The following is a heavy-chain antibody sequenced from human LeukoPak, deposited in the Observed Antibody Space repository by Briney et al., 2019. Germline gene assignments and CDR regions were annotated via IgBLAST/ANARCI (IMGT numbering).Heavy chain of an antibody. CDR1: GFTFSSYA. Sequence: PGRSLRLSCAASGFTFSSYAMHWVRQAPGKGLEWVAVISYDGSNKYYADSVKGRFTISRDNSKNTLYPQMNSLRAEDTAVYYCARVSSGWYSYWGQGTLVTVSS. V-gene: IGHV3-30*04. CDR3: ARVSSGWYSY. D-gene: IGHD6-19*01. J-gene: IGHJ4*02. CDR2: ISYDGSNK.